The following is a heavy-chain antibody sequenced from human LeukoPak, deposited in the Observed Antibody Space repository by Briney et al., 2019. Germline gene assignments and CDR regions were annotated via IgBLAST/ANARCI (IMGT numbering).Heavy chain of an antibody. CDR3: AKDTGSPADAITMEDNAFDI. CDR2: VWYDGSNK. D-gene: IGHD3-3*01. Sequence: GRSLRLSCAASGFTFTNYGMNWVRQAPGKGLEWVAVVWYDGSNKYYADSVKGRFTISRDNSKNTLYLQMSSLRAEDTAVYYCAKDTGSPADAITMEDNAFDIWGQGTMVTVSS. J-gene: IGHJ3*02. CDR1: GFTFTNYG. V-gene: IGHV3-33*06.